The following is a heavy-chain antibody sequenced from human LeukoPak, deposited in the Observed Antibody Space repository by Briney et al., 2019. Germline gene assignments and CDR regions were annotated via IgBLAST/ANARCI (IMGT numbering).Heavy chain of an antibody. CDR3: ARPKGEMGAFDI. D-gene: IGHD5-24*01. CDR1: GGSFSGYY. J-gene: IGHJ3*02. CDR2: IYYSGST. V-gene: IGHV4-59*08. Sequence: SETLSLTCAVYGGSFSGYYWSWIRQPPGKGLEWIGYIYYSGSTNYNPSLKSRVTISVDTSKNQFSLKLSSVTAADTAVYYCARPKGEMGAFDIWGQGTMVTVSS.